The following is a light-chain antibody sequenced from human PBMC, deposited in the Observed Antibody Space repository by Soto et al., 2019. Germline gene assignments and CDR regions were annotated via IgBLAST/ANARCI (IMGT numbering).Light chain of an antibody. Sequence: EIVMTQSPASVSVSPGERATLSCRASQSVSSNLAWYQQKPGQAPRLLIYGASTRATGIPARFGGSGSGTEFTLTISSLQSEDFAVYYCHQYNNWPQTFGQGTKVDI. V-gene: IGKV3-15*01. CDR2: GAS. CDR1: QSVSSN. CDR3: HQYNNWPQT. J-gene: IGKJ1*01.